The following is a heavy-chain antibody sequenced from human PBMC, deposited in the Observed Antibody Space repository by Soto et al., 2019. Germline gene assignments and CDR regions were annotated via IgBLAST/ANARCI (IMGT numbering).Heavy chain of an antibody. V-gene: IGHV1-58*01. CDR2: IVLGNANT. CDR1: GFTFSSSA. CDR3: ATRIGNIGWYWLDT. Sequence: QMHLVQSGPEVKRPGTSLKVSCKASGFTFSSSAVQWVRQARGQRLEWIGWIVLGNANTNYAQKFQERVTITRDMSTSTAYMELRSLTFEDTAVYYCATRIGNIGWYWLDTWGQGTLVTVSS. D-gene: IGHD6-19*01. J-gene: IGHJ5*02.